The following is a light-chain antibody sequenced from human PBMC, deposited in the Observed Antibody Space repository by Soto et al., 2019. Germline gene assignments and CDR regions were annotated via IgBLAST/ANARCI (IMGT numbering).Light chain of an antibody. CDR2: AAS. Sequence: AIRMTQSPSSLSASTGDRVTISCRASQGISSYLAWYQKKPGKAPKLLIYAASTLQSGVPSRFSGSGSGTDFTLTIKYLQSEDFATYYCQQLNSYPSITFGQGTRLEIK. CDR3: QQLNSYPSIT. V-gene: IGKV1-8*01. J-gene: IGKJ5*01. CDR1: QGISSY.